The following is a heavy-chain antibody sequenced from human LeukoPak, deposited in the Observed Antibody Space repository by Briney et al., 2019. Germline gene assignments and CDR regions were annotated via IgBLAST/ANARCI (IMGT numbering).Heavy chain of an antibody. V-gene: IGHV3-23*01. CDR3: AKDKHEAVPAADEY. CDR1: GFTFNNYA. Sequence: GGSLRLSCAASGFTFNNYAMSWVRQTPGKGPEWVSGISGSASSTYYTDSVKGRFTISRDNSKNTLYLQMNSLRAEDTALYYCAKDKHEAVPAADEYWGQGTLVTVSS. J-gene: IGHJ4*02. CDR2: ISGSASST. D-gene: IGHD2-2*01.